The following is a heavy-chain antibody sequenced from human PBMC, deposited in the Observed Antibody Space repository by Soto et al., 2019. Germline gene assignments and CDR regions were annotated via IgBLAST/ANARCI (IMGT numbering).Heavy chain of an antibody. J-gene: IGHJ6*02. Sequence: ASVKVSCKASGYTFTGYYMHWVRQAPGQGLEWMGWINPNSGGTNYAQKFQGRVTMTRDTSISTAYMELSRLGSDDTAVYYCASPRYGDIVVVPAAQFDLDVWGQGTTVTVSS. D-gene: IGHD2-2*01. V-gene: IGHV1-2*02. CDR2: INPNSGGT. CDR1: GYTFTGYY. CDR3: ASPRYGDIVVVPAAQFDLDV.